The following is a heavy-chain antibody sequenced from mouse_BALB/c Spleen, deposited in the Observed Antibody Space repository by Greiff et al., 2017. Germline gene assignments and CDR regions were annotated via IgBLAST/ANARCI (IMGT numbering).Heavy chain of an antibody. J-gene: IGHJ3*01. CDR2: ISSGSSTI. D-gene: IGHD3-2*01. Sequence: EVKLVESGGGLVQPGGSRKLSCAASGFTFSSFGMHWVRQAPEKGLEWVAYISSGSSTIYYADTVKGRFTISRDNPKNTLFLQMTSLRSEDTAMYYCARSDCDRTWFAYWGQGTLVTVSA. CDR3: ARSDCDRTWFAY. CDR1: GFTFSSFG. V-gene: IGHV5-17*02.